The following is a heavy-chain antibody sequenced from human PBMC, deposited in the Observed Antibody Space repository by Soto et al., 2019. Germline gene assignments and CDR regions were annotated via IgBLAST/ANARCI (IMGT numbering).Heavy chain of an antibody. CDR3: ARGNSSMNYFDY. CDR1: GGSFSGYY. J-gene: IGHJ4*02. CDR2: INHSGST. Sequence: SETLSLTCAVYGGSFSGYYWSWIRQPPGKGLEWIGEINHSGSTNYNPSLKSRVTISVDTSKNQFSLKLSSVTAADTAVYYCARGNSSMNYFDYWGQGTLVTVSS. V-gene: IGHV4-34*01. D-gene: IGHD3-10*01.